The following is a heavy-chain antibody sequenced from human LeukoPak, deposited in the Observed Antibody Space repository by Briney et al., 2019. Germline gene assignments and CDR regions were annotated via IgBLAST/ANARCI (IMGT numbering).Heavy chain of an antibody. Sequence: SETLSLTCTVSGGSFSNRYWSWLRQSPGEGREWVGYIYYSGSTSYNPSLNSRVTFSIDTSKSQFSLHLNSVTAADTAVYYCARSILHSGGSCCWYYFDYWGQGALVTVSS. CDR3: ARSILHSGGSCCWYYFDY. D-gene: IGHD2-15*01. J-gene: IGHJ4*02. CDR2: IYYSGST. V-gene: IGHV4-59*11. CDR1: GGSFSNRY.